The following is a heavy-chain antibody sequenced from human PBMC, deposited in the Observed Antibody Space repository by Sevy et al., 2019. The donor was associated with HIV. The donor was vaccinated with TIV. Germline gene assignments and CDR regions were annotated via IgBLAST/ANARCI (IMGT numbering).Heavy chain of an antibody. Sequence: GGSLRLSCAASGFTFSSYAMNWVRQAPGKGLDWVSSVSVTGRSTYYADSVEGRFTISRDNSKSTLYLQMNSRRADDTAVYYCAKGYCSGGSCPRDYYYYGMDVWGQGTTVTVSS. CDR1: GFTFSSYA. CDR2: VSVTGRST. CDR3: AKGYCSGGSCPRDYYYYGMDV. D-gene: IGHD2-15*01. J-gene: IGHJ6*02. V-gene: IGHV3-23*01.